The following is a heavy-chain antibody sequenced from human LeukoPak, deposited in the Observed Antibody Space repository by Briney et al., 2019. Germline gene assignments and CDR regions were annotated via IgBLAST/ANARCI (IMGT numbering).Heavy chain of an antibody. V-gene: IGHV4-4*07. CDR1: GGSISSYY. Sequence: SETLSLTCTVSGGSISSYYWSWIRQPAGKGLEWIGRIYTSGSTNYNPSLKSRVTMSVDTSKNQFSLKLSSVTAADTAVYYCARGSGEGGPGWFDPWGQGTLVTVSS. CDR3: ARGSGEGGPGWFDP. D-gene: IGHD6-25*01. CDR2: IYTSGST. J-gene: IGHJ5*02.